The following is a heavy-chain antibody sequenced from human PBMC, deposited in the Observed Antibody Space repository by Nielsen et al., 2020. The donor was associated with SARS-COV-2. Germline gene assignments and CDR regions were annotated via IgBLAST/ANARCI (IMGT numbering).Heavy chain of an antibody. J-gene: IGHJ6*02. CDR3: ARDSYYDFWSGYYSYYYYGMDV. D-gene: IGHD3-3*01. V-gene: IGHV3-74*01. CDR2: INSDGSST. Sequence: GESLKISCVGSGFTFSNAWMHWVRQAPGKGLVWVSRINSDGSSTSYADSVKGRFTISRDNAKNTLYLQMNSLRAEDTAVYYCARDSYYDFWSGYYSYYYYGMDVWGQGTTVTVSS. CDR1: GFTFSNAW.